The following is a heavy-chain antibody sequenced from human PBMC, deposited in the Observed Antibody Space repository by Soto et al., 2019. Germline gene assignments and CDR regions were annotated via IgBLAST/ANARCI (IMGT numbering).Heavy chain of an antibody. CDR2: IYYSGRT. Sequence: LSLTCTVSGGSIDNYEYYWTWIRQPPGKGLEWVGYIYYSGRTNYNPSLNSRLTISLDTSKSQFSLRLTSVSAADTAMYYCARDRSNSPDYFDFWGQGTLGTVSS. J-gene: IGHJ4*02. V-gene: IGHV4-30-4*01. D-gene: IGHD6-6*01. CDR1: GGSIDNYEYY. CDR3: ARDRSNSPDYFDF.